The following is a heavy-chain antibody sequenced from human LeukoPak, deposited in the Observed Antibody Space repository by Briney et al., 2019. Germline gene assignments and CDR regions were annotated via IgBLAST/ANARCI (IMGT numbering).Heavy chain of an antibody. CDR3: AKDRSRENYYGSGSSPPDY. D-gene: IGHD3-10*01. CDR1: GLTFRSHG. CDR2: ISYDGSDK. V-gene: IGHV3-30*18. Sequence: RGSLRLSCAASGLTFRSHGMHWVRQAPRKGLEWVAVISYDGSDKYYADSVKGRFTISRDNSKNTLYLQMNSLRAEDTAVYYCAKDRSRENYYGSGSSPPDYWGQGTLVTVSS. J-gene: IGHJ4*02.